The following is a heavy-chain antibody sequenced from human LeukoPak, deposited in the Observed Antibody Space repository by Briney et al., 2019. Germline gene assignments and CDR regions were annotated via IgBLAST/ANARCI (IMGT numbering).Heavy chain of an antibody. J-gene: IGHJ5*02. CDR2: IIPILGTA. D-gene: IGHD3-10*01. CDR1: GGTFSSYA. CDR3: ARFGYYGSGSYYQYNWFDP. V-gene: IGHV1-69*13. Sequence: SVKVSCKASGGTFSSYAISWVRQAPGQGLEWMGGIIPILGTANYAQKFQGRVTITADESTSTAYMELSSLRSEDTAVYYCARFGYYGSGSYYQYNWFDPWGQRTLVTVSS.